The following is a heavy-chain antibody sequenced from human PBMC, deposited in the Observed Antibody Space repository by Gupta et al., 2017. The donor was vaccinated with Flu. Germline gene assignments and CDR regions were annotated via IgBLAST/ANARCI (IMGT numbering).Heavy chain of an antibody. CDR1: NGSISGDY. CDR3: ARNLYDYTGYYVIFDI. J-gene: IGHJ3*02. Sequence: QVKLQESGPGLVKPSETLTLTCTVSNGSISGDYWSWVRQTPGKGPEYIGHAYDSETATYNPSLKGRVTILVDTSKNQFSLRLSAVTAADTAMYYCARNLYDYTGYYVIFDIWGQGTMVTVSS. V-gene: IGHV4-59*01. CDR2: AYDSETA. D-gene: IGHD3-22*01.